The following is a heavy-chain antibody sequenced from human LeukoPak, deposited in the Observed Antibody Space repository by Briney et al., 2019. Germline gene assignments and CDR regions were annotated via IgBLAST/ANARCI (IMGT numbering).Heavy chain of an antibody. CDR1: GFTFSSYA. CDR2: ISGSGGST. D-gene: IGHD4-23*01. CDR3: ARGVYGGESWGY. V-gene: IGHV3-23*01. J-gene: IGHJ4*02. Sequence: PGGSLRLSCAASGFTFSSYAMSWVRQAPGKGLEWVSAISGSGGSTYYADSVKGRFTISRDNSKNTLYLQMNSLRAEDTAVYYCARGVYGGESWGYWGQGTLVTVSS.